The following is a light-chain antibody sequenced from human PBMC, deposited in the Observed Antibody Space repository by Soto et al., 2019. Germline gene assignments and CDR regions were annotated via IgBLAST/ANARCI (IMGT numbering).Light chain of an antibody. CDR1: QSVSSN. CDR2: GAS. V-gene: IGKV3-15*01. J-gene: IGKJ1*01. CDR3: QQYNNWPLK. Sequence: ELVMTQSPATLSVSPGERATLSCRASQSVSSNLAWYQQKPGQAPRLLIYGASTRATGIPARFSGSGSGTEFTLTISSLQSEDFAVYYCQQYNNWPLKFGQGTKVDIK.